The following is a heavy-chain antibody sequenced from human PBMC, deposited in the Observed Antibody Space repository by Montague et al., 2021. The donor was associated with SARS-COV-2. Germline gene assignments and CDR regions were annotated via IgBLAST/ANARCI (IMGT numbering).Heavy chain of an antibody. D-gene: IGHD1-1*01. V-gene: IGHV4-39*01. Sequence: SETLSLTCTVSGGSISSSSYYWGWIRQPTGKGLEWIGSIYYSGNTYYNPSLRSRVTMSVDTSKNQFSLRLSSVTAADTAVFYCARADTGDWYFDLWGRGTLVTVSS. CDR2: IYYSGNT. J-gene: IGHJ2*01. CDR1: GGSISSSSYY. CDR3: ARADTGDWYFDL.